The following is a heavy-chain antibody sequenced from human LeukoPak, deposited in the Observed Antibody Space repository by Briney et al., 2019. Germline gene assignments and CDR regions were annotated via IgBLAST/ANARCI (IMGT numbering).Heavy chain of an antibody. CDR2: ISSSSSTI. J-gene: IGHJ5*02. V-gene: IGHV3-48*01. D-gene: IGHD1-26*01. CDR1: GFTFSSYS. Sequence: GGSLRLSCAASGFTFSSYSMNWVRQAPGKGLEWVSYISSSSSTIYYADSVKGRFTISRDNAENSLYLQMNSLRAEDTAVYYCAREISGSYYSNWFDPWGQGTLVTVSS. CDR3: AREISGSYYSNWFDP.